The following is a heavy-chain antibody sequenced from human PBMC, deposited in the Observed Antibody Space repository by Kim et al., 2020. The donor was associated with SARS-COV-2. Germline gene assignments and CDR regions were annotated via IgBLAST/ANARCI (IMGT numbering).Heavy chain of an antibody. Sequence: GGSLRLSCAASGFTFSSYSMNWVRQAPGKGLEWVSSISSSSSYIYYADSVKGRFTISRDNAKNSLYLQMNSLRAEDTAVYYCAREPMADYYGTTHPFDYWGQGTLVTVSS. V-gene: IGHV3-21*04. CDR2: ISSSSSYI. D-gene: IGHD3-10*01. CDR3: AREPMADYYGTTHPFDY. J-gene: IGHJ4*02. CDR1: GFTFSSYS.